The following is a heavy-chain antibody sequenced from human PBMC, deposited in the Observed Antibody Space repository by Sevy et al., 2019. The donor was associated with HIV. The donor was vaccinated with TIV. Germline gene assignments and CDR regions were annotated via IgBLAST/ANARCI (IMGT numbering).Heavy chain of an antibody. CDR1: GGSISSSSYD. D-gene: IGHD4-17*01. J-gene: IGHJ4*02. CDR3: ARRTYGDYVGYYDY. V-gene: IGHV4-39*01. CDR2: IYYSGNT. Sequence: SETLSLTCTVSGGSISSSSYDWDWIRQPRGKGLEWIGTIYYSGNTYYNPSLKSRVTISVDTSRNQFSLRLSSATAADTAVYYCARRTYGDYVGYYDYWGQRTLVTVSS.